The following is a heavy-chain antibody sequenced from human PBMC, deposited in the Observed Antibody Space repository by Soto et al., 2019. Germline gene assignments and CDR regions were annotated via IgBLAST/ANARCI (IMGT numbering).Heavy chain of an antibody. J-gene: IGHJ4*02. Sequence: EVQVLESGGDLAQPGGSLRLSCAASGFTFSSYVMTWVRQAPGKGLEWVSAISGSGGSTYYADSVKGRFTSSRDNSKNSVFLQMNGLRAEDSAVYYCAKGYSGNYYEVGFDYWGQGTLVTVSS. CDR1: GFTFSSYV. CDR3: AKGYSGNYYEVGFDY. CDR2: ISGSGGST. D-gene: IGHD1-26*01. V-gene: IGHV3-23*01.